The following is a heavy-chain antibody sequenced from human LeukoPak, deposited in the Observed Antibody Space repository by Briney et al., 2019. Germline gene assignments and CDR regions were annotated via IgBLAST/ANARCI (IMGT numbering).Heavy chain of an antibody. D-gene: IGHD6-13*01. CDR3: AKGGVRAGAAGQLDY. Sequence: PGGSLRLSCAASGFTFSSYGMHWVRQAPGKGLEWVAFIRYDGSNKYYADSVKGRFTISRDNSKNTLYLQMNSLRAEDTAVYYCAKGGVRAGAAGQLDYWGQGTLVTVSS. J-gene: IGHJ4*02. CDR2: IRYDGSNK. V-gene: IGHV3-30*02. CDR1: GFTFSSYG.